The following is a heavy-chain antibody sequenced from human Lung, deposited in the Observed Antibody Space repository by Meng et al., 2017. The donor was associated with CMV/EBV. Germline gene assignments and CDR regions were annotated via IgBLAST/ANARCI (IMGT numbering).Heavy chain of an antibody. CDR2: ISAYDGDR. D-gene: IGHD2-2*01. Sequence: SXXVSXXASGYTFTNYGVSWVRQAPGQGLEWMGWISAYDGDRNYARKFQGRVTMTTDTSTSTAYMELRSLRSDDTAVYYCARDLEYCGSSSCYEDCFDPGXQGTXVTVAS. J-gene: IGHJ5*02. V-gene: IGHV1-18*01. CDR1: GYTFTNYG. CDR3: ARDLEYCGSSSCYEDCFDP.